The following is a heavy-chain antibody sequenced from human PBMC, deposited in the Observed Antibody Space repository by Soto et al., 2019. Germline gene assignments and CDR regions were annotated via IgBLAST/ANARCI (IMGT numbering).Heavy chain of an antibody. CDR2: TYYRSKWYN. CDR1: GYSVSSNSAA. CDR3: ARGDQGFDY. Sequence: PSHTRSLPCAISGYSVSSNSAAWNLIRQSPSRGLEWLGRTYYRSKWYNNYAVSVKSRITINADTSKNQFSLQLNSVTPEDTAVYYCARGDQGFDYWGQGTLVTVSS. V-gene: IGHV6-1*01. D-gene: IGHD3-16*01. J-gene: IGHJ4*02.